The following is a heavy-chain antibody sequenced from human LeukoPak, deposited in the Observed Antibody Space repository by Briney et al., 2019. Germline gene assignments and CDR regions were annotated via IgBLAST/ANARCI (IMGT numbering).Heavy chain of an antibody. CDR3: ASPYSGYDYNFDH. V-gene: IGHV3-64D*06. J-gene: IGHJ4*02. CDR1: GFTFSSYA. Sequence: GEPLKISCAASGFTFSSYAMHWVRQAPGKGLEYVSSISSNGGSTYYADSVKGRFTISRDNSKNTLFLQMSSLRTEDTAVYYCASPYSGYDYNFDHWGKGTLVTVST. D-gene: IGHD5-12*01. CDR2: ISSNGGST.